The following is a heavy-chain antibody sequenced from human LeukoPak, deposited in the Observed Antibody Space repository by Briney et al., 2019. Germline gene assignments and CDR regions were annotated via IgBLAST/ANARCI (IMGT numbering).Heavy chain of an antibody. CDR3: AGYCSGGSCYSSVFRPYNWFDP. CDR1: GFTFSSYA. V-gene: IGHV3-23*01. J-gene: IGHJ5*02. Sequence: TGGSLRLSCAASGFTFSSYAMSWVRQAPGKGLEWVSAISGSGGSTYYADSVKGRFTISRDNSKNTLYLQMNSLRAEDTAVYYCAGYCSGGSCYSSVFRPYNWFDPWGQGTLVTVSS. CDR2: ISGSGGST. D-gene: IGHD2-15*01.